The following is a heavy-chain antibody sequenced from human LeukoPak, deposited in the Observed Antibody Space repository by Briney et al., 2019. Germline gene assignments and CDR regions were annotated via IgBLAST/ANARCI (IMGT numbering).Heavy chain of an antibody. D-gene: IGHD3-10*01. V-gene: IGHV4-61*02. CDR3: ARSSSKTGFEGYYFDY. J-gene: IGHJ4*02. CDR2: IYTSGST. CDR1: DGSISSGSYH. Sequence: SQTLSLTCTVSDGSISSGSYHWSWTRQPAGQGLEWIGRIYTSGSTNYNPSLKSRVTISIDTSKNQFSLKLTSVTAADTAVYYCARSSSKTGFEGYYFDYWGQGTLVTVSS.